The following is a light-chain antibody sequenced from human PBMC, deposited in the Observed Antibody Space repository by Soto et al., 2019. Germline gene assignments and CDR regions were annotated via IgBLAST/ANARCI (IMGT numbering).Light chain of an antibody. J-gene: IGLJ1*01. Sequence: QSVLTQPVSVSGSPGQSITISCTGTTSDVGGYNYVSWYQQHPGKAPKLIVFEASNRFSGSKSGNTASLTISGLQAEDEAEYYCSSYTSSNSYVFGTGTKLTVL. CDR1: TSDVGGYNY. V-gene: IGLV2-14*01. CDR3: SSYTSSNSYV. CDR2: EAS.